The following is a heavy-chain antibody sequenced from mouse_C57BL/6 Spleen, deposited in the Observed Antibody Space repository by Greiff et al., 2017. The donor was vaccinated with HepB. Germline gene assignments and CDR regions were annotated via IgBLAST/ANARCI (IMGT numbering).Heavy chain of an antibody. D-gene: IGHD1-1*01. J-gene: IGHJ2*01. Sequence: QVQLKQSGPELVKPGASVKISCKASGYAFSSSWMNWVKQRPGKGLEWIGRIYPGDGDTNYNGKFKGKATLTADKSSSTAYMQLSSLTSEDSAVYFCARPSITTVVAHYFDYWGQGTTLTVSS. V-gene: IGHV1-82*01. CDR3: ARPSITTVVAHYFDY. CDR2: IYPGDGDT. CDR1: GYAFSSSW.